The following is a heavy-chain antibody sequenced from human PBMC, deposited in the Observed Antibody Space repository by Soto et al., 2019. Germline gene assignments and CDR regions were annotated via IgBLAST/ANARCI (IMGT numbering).Heavy chain of an antibody. CDR2: MNPNSGNT. V-gene: IGHV1-8*01. CDR1: GYTFTSYD. J-gene: IGHJ6*03. CDR3: ARGTRGITIFGVVINYYMDV. D-gene: IGHD3-3*01. Sequence: ASVKVSCKASGYTFTSYDINWVRQATGQGLEWMGWMNPNSGNTGYAQKFQGRVTMTRNTSISTAYMELSSLRSEDTAVYYCARGTRGITIFGVVINYYMDVWGKGTTVTVSS.